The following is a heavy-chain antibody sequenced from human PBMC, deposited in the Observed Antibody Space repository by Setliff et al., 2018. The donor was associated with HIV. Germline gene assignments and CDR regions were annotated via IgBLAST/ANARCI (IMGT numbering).Heavy chain of an antibody. CDR1: GFTFSPYA. Sequence: PGGSLRLSCAASGFTFSPYAMGWVRQAPGKGLEWVSTVGAVGAPTHYAESVKGRFTISKDNSKNTLYLQMSSLRDEDTAVYYCAKVFAYGIDGFDIWGQGTVVTVSS. CDR2: VGAVGAPT. J-gene: IGHJ3*02. D-gene: IGHD4-17*01. V-gene: IGHV3-23*01. CDR3: AKVFAYGIDGFDI.